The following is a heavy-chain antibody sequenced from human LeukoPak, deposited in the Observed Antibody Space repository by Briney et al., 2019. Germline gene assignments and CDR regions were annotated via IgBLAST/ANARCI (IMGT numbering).Heavy chain of an antibody. CDR2: SDYSGSA. CDR3: AQNWGSYAFDI. CDR1: GGSISTYY. Sequence: PSETLSPTCTVSGGSISTYYWSWIRQPPGKGLEWIGYSDYSGSANYNPSLKSRVTISVDTSKNQFSLNLSSVTAADTAVYYCAQNWGSYAFDIWGRGTMVTVSS. V-gene: IGHV4-59*03. D-gene: IGHD7-27*01. J-gene: IGHJ3*02.